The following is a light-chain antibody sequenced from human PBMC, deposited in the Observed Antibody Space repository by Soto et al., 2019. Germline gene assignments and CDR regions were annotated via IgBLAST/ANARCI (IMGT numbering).Light chain of an antibody. Sequence: EIVLTQSPATLSLSPGERATISCRASQSVSNYLAWYQQKPGQAPRLLIYDASNRATGIPARFSGSGSGTDFTLTISSLEPEDFAVYYCQQRNNYPPKWTFGRGTKVEIK. CDR3: QQRNNYPPKWT. V-gene: IGKV3-11*01. CDR1: QSVSNY. CDR2: DAS. J-gene: IGKJ1*01.